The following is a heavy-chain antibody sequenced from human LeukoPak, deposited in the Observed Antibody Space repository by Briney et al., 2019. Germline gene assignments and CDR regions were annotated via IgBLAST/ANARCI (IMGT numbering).Heavy chain of an antibody. CDR2: IYYSGST. CDR1: GGSISSYY. J-gene: IGHJ5*02. CDR3: ARVYTYCSSTSCYTGWFDP. Sequence: NASETLSLTCTVSGGSISSYYWSWIRQPPGKGLEWIGYIYYSGSTNYNPSLKSRVTISVDTSKNQFSLKLSSVTAADTAVYYCARVYTYCSSTSCYTGWFDPWGQGTLVTVSS. V-gene: IGHV4-59*08. D-gene: IGHD2-2*02.